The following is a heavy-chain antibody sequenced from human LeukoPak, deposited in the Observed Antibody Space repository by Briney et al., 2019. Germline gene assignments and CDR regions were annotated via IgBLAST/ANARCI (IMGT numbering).Heavy chain of an antibody. V-gene: IGHV3-23*01. J-gene: IGHJ4*02. D-gene: IGHD5-12*01. CDR1: GFTFSSYA. CDR3: AKVVWRVARISQGFWTTFDY. Sequence: GGSLRLSCAASGFTFSSYAMSWVRQAPGKGLEWVSAISGSGGSTYYADSVKGRFTISRDNSKNTLYLQMNSLRAEDTAVYYCAKVVWRVARISQGFWTTFDYWGQGTLVTVSS. CDR2: ISGSGGST.